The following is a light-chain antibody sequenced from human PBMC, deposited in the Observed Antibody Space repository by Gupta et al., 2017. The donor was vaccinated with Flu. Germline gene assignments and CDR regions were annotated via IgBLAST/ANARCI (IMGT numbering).Light chain of an antibody. V-gene: IGLV1-47*01. CDR1: SSNIGSGF. Sequence: LTQPPSVFGTPGQRVTVSCSGGSSNIGSGFVYWYQHLPGTAPRLLIFNNDQRPSGVSDRFSGSKSGTSASLAISGLRSEDEADYFCASWDDRLSGPVFGGGTKVT. CDR2: NND. J-gene: IGLJ2*01. CDR3: ASWDDRLSGPV.